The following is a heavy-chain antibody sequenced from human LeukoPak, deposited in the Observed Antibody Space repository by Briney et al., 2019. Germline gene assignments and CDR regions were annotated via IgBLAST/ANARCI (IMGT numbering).Heavy chain of an antibody. Sequence: SETLSLTCTVSGGSITSGHYYWSWIRQPPGKGLEWIGYIYYTGSTYYNPSLKSRVTISVDTSKNQFSLKLSSVTAADTAVYFCARGDVVVVAATQPQNDAFDIWGQGTMVTVSS. D-gene: IGHD2-15*01. J-gene: IGHJ3*02. V-gene: IGHV4-30-4*01. CDR1: GGSITSGHYY. CDR2: IYYTGST. CDR3: ARGDVVVVAATQPQNDAFDI.